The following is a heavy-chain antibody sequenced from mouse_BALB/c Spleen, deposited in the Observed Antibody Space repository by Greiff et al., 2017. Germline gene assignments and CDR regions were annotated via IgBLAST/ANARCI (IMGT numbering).Heavy chain of an antibody. J-gene: IGHJ1*01. CDR3: NAWGNYERFDV. CDR1: GFNIKDYY. D-gene: IGHD2-1*01. CDR2: IDPENGDT. Sequence: EVQLQESGAELVRSGASVKLSCTASGFNIKDYYMHWVKQRPEQGLEWIGWIDPENGDTEYAPKFQGKATMTADTSSNTAYLQLSSLTSEDTAVYYCNAWGNYERFDVWGAGTTVTVSS. V-gene: IGHV14-4*02.